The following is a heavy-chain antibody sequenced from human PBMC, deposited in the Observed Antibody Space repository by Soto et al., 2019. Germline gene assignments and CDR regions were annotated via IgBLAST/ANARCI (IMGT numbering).Heavy chain of an antibody. J-gene: IGHJ4*02. D-gene: IGHD5-18*01. CDR3: AKEWIQVPVN. Sequence: QVQLVESGGGVVQPGRSLRLSCAASGFTFSSYGMHWVRQAPGKGLEWVAVISYDGSNKYYADSVKGRFTISRDNSKNTLYLQMNSLRAEDTAVYYCAKEWIQVPVNWGQGTLVTVSS. V-gene: IGHV3-30*18. CDR2: ISYDGSNK. CDR1: GFTFSSYG.